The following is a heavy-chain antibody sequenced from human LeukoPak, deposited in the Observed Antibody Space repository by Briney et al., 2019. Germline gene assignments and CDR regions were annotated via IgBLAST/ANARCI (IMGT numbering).Heavy chain of an antibody. CDR2: IYPGDYET. CDR3: AIPPGYCGNDCSFDH. J-gene: IGHJ4*02. CDR1: GSSFINYW. Sequence: GESLQISCEGSGSSFINYWIGWVRRLPGKGLEWMGIIYPGDYETRYSPSFQGLVTISVDKSISTAYLQWSSLKASDTAMYYCAIPPGYCGNDCSFDHWGQGTLVTVSS. D-gene: IGHD2-21*02. V-gene: IGHV5-51*01.